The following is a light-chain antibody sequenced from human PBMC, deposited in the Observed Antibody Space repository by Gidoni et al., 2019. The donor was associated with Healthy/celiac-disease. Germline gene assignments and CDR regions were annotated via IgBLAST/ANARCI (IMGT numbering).Light chain of an antibody. CDR1: TGAVPSGHY. CDR3: LLSYRGARPV. V-gene: IGLV7-46*01. J-gene: IGLJ3*02. Sequence: QAVVTQEPSLTVSPGGTVTLTCGSSTGAVPSGHYPYWFQQKPGQAPRTLIYDTRNKHSWTPARFSGSLLGGKAALTLSGAQPEDEAEYYCLLSYRGARPVFGGGTKLTVL. CDR2: DTR.